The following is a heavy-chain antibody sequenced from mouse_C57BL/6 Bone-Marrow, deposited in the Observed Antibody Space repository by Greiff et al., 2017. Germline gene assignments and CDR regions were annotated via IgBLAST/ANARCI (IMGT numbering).Heavy chain of an antibody. CDR1: GYTFTSYG. Sequence: VQLQQSGAELVRPGSSVKMSCKTSGYTFTSYGINWVKQRPGQGLEWIGYIYIGNGYTEYNAKFKGKATLTSDTSSSTAYMQLSSLTSEDSAIYFCARAREYDPWPFAYWGQGTLVTVSA. J-gene: IGHJ3*01. D-gene: IGHD2-14*01. CDR3: ARAREYDPWPFAY. V-gene: IGHV1-58*01. CDR2: IYIGNGYT.